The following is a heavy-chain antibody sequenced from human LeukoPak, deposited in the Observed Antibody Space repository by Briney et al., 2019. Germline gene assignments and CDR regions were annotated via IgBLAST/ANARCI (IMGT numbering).Heavy chain of an antibody. J-gene: IGHJ1*01. Sequence: GGSLRLSCAASGFTFTSYAMSWVRQAPGKGLECISVISGSGGTTYYAGSVKGRFTISRDNSKNALYLQMNSLRAEDTAVYYCAKGEYSSSWYAEYFQHWGQGTLVTVSS. V-gene: IGHV3-23*01. CDR1: GFTFTSYA. CDR3: AKGEYSSSWYAEYFQH. D-gene: IGHD6-13*01. CDR2: ISGSGGTT.